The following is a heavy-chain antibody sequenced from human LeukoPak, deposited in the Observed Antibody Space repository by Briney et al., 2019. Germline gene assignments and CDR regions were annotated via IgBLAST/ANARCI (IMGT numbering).Heavy chain of an antibody. D-gene: IGHD6-19*01. Sequence: SETLSLTCTVSGGSISSYYWSWIRQPPGKGLEWIGYIYYSGSTNYNPSLKSRVTISVDTSKNQFSLKLSSVTAAYTAVYYCARQRWLVSSGFDPWGQGTLVTVSS. V-gene: IGHV4-59*01. J-gene: IGHJ5*02. CDR1: GGSISSYY. CDR3: ARQRWLVSSGFDP. CDR2: IYYSGST.